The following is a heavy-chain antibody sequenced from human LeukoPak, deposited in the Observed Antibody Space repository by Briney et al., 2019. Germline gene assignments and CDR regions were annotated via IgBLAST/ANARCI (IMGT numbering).Heavy chain of an antibody. CDR3: ARESSSSGY. J-gene: IGHJ4*02. CDR1: GFTFSSYS. V-gene: IGHV3-21*01. Sequence: GGSLRLSCAASGFTFSSYSMNWVRQAPGKGLEWVSSISSSSSYIYYGDSVKGRFTISRDNAKNSLYLQMNSLRAEDTAVYYCARESSSSGYWGQGALVTVSS. D-gene: IGHD6-6*01. CDR2: ISSSSSYI.